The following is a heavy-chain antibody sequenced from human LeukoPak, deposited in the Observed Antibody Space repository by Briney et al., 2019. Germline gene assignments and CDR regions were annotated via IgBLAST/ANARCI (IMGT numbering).Heavy chain of an antibody. CDR3: ARDQYGSGIVMGIFDAFDI. J-gene: IGHJ3*02. CDR2: ISSSSSYI. CDR1: GFTFSSYS. Sequence: TGGSLRLSCAASGFTFSSYSMNWVRQAPGKGLEWVSSISSSSSYIYYADSVKGRFTISRDNAKNSLYLQMNSLRAEDTAVYYCARDQYGSGIVMGIFDAFDIWGQGTMVTVSS. D-gene: IGHD3-10*01. V-gene: IGHV3-21*01.